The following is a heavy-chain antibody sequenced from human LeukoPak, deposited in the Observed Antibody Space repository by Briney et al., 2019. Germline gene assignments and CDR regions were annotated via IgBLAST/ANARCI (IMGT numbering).Heavy chain of an antibody. D-gene: IGHD4-17*01. Sequence: ASVKVSCKASGYTFTGYYMHWVRQAPGQGLEWMGWINPDSGGTNFARKFQGRVTMTRDTSISTAYMELTRLRSDDTAVYYCARVTVTTPGDYWGQGTLVTVSS. J-gene: IGHJ4*02. CDR2: INPDSGGT. V-gene: IGHV1-2*02. CDR1: GYTFTGYY. CDR3: ARVTVTTPGDY.